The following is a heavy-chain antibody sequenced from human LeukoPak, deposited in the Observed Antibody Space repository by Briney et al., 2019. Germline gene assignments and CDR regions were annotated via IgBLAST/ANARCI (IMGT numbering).Heavy chain of an antibody. J-gene: IGHJ3*02. V-gene: IGHV3-7*01. CDR2: IKQDGSTK. D-gene: IGHD3-3*01. CDR3: ARDAFSRISVFGVVSDAFDI. Sequence: PGGSLRLSCAASGFTFTNSWMAWVRQAPGKGLEWVANIKQDGSTKHYVDSLKGRFTISRDNAKNSLYLQMNSLRAEDTAVYYCARDAFSRISVFGVVSDAFDIWGQGTMVTVSS. CDR1: GFTFTNSW.